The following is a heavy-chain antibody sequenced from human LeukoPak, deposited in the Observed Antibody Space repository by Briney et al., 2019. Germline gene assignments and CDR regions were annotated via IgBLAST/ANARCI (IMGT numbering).Heavy chain of an antibody. CDR2: IYHSGST. J-gene: IGHJ5*02. V-gene: IGHV4-30-2*01. CDR3: ARDRASYGSGSYYSFGWFDP. Sequence: PSQTLSLTCAVSGGSISSGGYSWRWIRQPPGKGLEWIGYIYHSGSTYYNPSLTSRVTISVDRSKNQFALKLSSVTAADTAVYYCARDRASYGSGSYYSFGWFDPWGQGTLVTVSS. CDR1: GGSISSGGYS. D-gene: IGHD3-10*01.